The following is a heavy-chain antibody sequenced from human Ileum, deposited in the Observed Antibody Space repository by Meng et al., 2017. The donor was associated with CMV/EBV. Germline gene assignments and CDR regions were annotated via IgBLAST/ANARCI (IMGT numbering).Heavy chain of an antibody. CDR2: MNPNSGNT. CDR1: GYTFTSYA. J-gene: IGHJ4*02. Sequence: ASMKVSCKASGYTFTSYAINWVRQATGQGLEWMGWMNPNSGNTGYAQKFQGRVTITRNTSISTAYMELSSLRSEDTAVYYCAAHCSSTSCFPPDFDYWGQGTLVTVSS. CDR3: AAHCSSTSCFPPDFDY. D-gene: IGHD2-2*01. V-gene: IGHV1-8*03.